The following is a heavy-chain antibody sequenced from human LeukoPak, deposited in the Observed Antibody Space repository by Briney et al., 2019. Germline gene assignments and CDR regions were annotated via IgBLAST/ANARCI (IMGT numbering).Heavy chain of an antibody. V-gene: IGHV3-23*01. CDR1: GFTFSSYA. CDR3: AKFVAEWELHDAFDI. D-gene: IGHD1-26*01. J-gene: IGHJ3*02. Sequence: PGGSLRLSCAASGFTFSSYAMSWVRQAPGKGLEWVSAISGSGGSTYYADSVKGRFTISRDDSKNTLYLQMNSLRAEDTAVYYCAKFVAEWELHDAFDIWGQGTMVTVSS. CDR2: ISGSGGST.